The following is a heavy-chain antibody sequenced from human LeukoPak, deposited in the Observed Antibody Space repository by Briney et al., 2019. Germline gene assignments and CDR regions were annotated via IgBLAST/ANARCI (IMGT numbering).Heavy chain of an antibody. Sequence: GGSLSLSCAASGITFTNAWMSWVRPAPGKGLEWVGRIKSEADGGTTDYAAPVKGRFTISRDDSKTTLYLQMDSLKTDDTAVYYCTTGRLDWGQGTLVTVSS. J-gene: IGHJ4*02. D-gene: IGHD6-19*01. V-gene: IGHV3-15*01. CDR3: TTGRLD. CDR2: IKSEADGGTT. CDR1: GITFTNAW.